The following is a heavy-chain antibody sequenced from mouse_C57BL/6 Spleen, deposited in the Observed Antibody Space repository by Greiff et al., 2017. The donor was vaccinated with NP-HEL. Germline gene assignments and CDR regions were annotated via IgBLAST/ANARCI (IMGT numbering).Heavy chain of an antibody. D-gene: IGHD3-3*01. Sequence: QVQLQQPGAELVRPGSSVKLSCKASGYTFTSYWMHWVKQRPIQGLEWIGNIDPSDSETHYNQKFKDKATLTVDKSSSTAYMQLSSLTSEDSAVYYCARRGPRNAMDYWGQGTSVTVSS. CDR3: ARRGPRNAMDY. CDR2: IDPSDSET. V-gene: IGHV1-52*01. CDR1: GYTFTSYW. J-gene: IGHJ4*01.